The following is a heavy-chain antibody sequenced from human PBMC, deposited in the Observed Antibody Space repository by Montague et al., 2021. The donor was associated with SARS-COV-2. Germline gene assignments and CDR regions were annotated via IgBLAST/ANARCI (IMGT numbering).Heavy chain of an antibody. J-gene: IGHJ4*02. CDR1: DVSLSSSTW. CDR2: TYLSGFT. Sequence: SETLSLSCVVSDVSLSSSTWWSWVRQSPGKGLEWVGETYLSGFTQYNPSVKSRVTISLDDSRSQFSLRLTSVTAADTAVYFCARGGLGNRGFDYWGQGALVTVSS. V-gene: IGHV4-4*02. D-gene: IGHD3/OR15-3a*01. CDR3: ARGGLGNRGFDY.